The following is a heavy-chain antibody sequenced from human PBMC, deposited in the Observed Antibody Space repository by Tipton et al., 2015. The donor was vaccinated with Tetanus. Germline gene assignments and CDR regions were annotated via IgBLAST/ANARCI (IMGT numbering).Heavy chain of an antibody. CDR3: ARDFRPIFGVAHPFDS. D-gene: IGHD3-3*01. CDR1: GFSFNVYS. CDR2: ISGSGTSI. Sequence: QLVQSGGDLVQPGGSLRLSCAASGFSFNVYSMSWVRQAPGQGLEWLSDISGSGTSIQYADSAKGRFTISRDNAQKSLYLQMNGLRDDDTAVYFCARDFRPIFGVAHPFDSWGQGTLVTVSS. J-gene: IGHJ5*01. V-gene: IGHV3-48*02.